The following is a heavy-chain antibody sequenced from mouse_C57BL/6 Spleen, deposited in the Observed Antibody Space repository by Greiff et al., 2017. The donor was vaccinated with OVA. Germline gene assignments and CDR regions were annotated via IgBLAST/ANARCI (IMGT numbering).Heavy chain of an antibody. V-gene: IGHV1-52*01. CDR3: ARRGVTTDY. D-gene: IGHD2-3*01. CDR1: GYTFTSYW. Sequence: QVQLQQPGAELVRPGSSVKLSCKASGYTFTSYWMHWVKQRPIQGLEWIGNIDPSDSETHYNQKFKDKATLTVDKSSSTAYMQLSSLTSADSAVYYCARRGVTTDYWGQGTTLTVSS. CDR2: IDPSDSET. J-gene: IGHJ2*01.